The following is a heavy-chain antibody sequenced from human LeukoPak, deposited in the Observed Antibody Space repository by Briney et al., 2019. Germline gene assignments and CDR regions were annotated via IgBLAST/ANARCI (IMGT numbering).Heavy chain of an antibody. Sequence: GASVKLSCKASGYTFTSYGISWARQAPGHGLGWMGWISAYNGNTNYARKLQGRVTMTTDTSTSTAYMELRSLRSDDTAVYYCSRTPPVDFWSGFYPEPRYYFDYWGQGTVVTVSS. D-gene: IGHD3-3*01. CDR2: ISAYNGNT. CDR3: SRTPPVDFWSGFYPEPRYYFDY. V-gene: IGHV1-18*01. CDR1: GYTFTSYG. J-gene: IGHJ4*02.